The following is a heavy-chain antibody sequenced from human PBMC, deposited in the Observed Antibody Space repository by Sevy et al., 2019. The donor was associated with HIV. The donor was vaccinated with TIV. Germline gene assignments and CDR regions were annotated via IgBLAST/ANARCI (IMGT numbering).Heavy chain of an antibody. CDR3: ARAVGYYYYAMDV. Sequence: SETLSLTCTVSGGSISIYYWSWIRQPPGKGLEWIGSIYYSGSSGNTNYNPSHKSRVTISVDTSKSEFSLKLRSVTAADTTVYYCARAVGYYYYAMDVWGQGTTVTVSS. J-gene: IGHJ6*02. CDR1: GGSISIYY. V-gene: IGHV4-59*01. CDR2: IYYSGSSGNT. D-gene: IGHD2-15*01.